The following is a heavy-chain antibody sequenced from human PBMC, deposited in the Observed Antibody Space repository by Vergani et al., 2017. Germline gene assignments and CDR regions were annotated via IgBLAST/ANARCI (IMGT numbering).Heavy chain of an antibody. Sequence: QVQLVQSGAEVKKPGASVKVSCKASGYTFTGYYMHWVRQAPGQGLEWMGWLNPNSGGTNYEQQFQGRVTITRDTSISTAYMELSRLRSEDTAVYYCARITAVTTLLDWFFALWGRGTLVTVSS. CDR1: GYTFTGYY. CDR3: ARITAVTTLLDWFFAL. V-gene: IGHV1-2*02. J-gene: IGHJ2*01. CDR2: LNPNSGGT. D-gene: IGHD4-17*01.